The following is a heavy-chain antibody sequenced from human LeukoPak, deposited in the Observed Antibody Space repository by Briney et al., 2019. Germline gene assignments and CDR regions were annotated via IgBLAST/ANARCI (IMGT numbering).Heavy chain of an antibody. Sequence: GGSLRLSCAASGFTFSSYAMHWVRQAPGKGLEWVAVISYDGSNKYYADSVKGRFTISRDNSKNTLYLQMNSLRAEDTAVYYCAKPYIAAAGSDGYYFDYWGQGTLVTVSS. CDR1: GFTFSSYA. D-gene: IGHD6-13*01. CDR3: AKPYIAAAGSDGYYFDY. V-gene: IGHV3-30*18. J-gene: IGHJ4*02. CDR2: ISYDGSNK.